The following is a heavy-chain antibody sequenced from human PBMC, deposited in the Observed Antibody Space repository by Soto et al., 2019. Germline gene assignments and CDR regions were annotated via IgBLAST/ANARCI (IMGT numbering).Heavy chain of an antibody. V-gene: IGHV3-33*01. D-gene: IGHD2-15*01. CDR1: GFTFSSYG. J-gene: IGHJ6*03. Sequence: GALRLSCAASGFTFSSYGVHWVRQAPGKGLEWVAVIWYDGSNKYYADSVKGRFTISRDNSKNTLYLQMNSLRAEDTAVYYCASSGGPYYYYYYMDVWGKGTTVTVSS. CDR2: IWYDGSNK. CDR3: ASSGGPYYYYYYMDV.